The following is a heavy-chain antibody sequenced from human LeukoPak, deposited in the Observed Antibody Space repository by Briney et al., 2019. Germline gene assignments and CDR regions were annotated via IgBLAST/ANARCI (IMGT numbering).Heavy chain of an antibody. V-gene: IGHV3-7*01. CDR1: GFTFNTYW. Sequence: GGSLRLSCGASGFTFNTYWMSWVRQAPGKGLEWVANTRKDGSEKYYVDSVKGRFTISRDNAKNSLYLQMNSLRAEDTAVYYCAKGHSSGWYRENAFDIWGQGTMVTVSS. CDR3: AKGHSSGWYRENAFDI. J-gene: IGHJ3*02. D-gene: IGHD6-19*01. CDR2: TRKDGSEK.